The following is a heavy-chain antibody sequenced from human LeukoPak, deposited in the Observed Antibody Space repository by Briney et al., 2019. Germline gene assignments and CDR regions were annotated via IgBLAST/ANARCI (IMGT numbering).Heavy chain of an antibody. D-gene: IGHD1-26*01. V-gene: IGHV3-33*06. Sequence: GGSLRLSCAASGFTFSNYGMHWVRQAPGKGLEWVALIWYDGRNQDYGESVKGRFTISRDNSKNTLYLQMNSLRAEDTAMYCCAKDRVVGPRKIPHYFDSWGQGTQVTVSS. CDR1: GFTFSNYG. CDR2: IWYDGRNQ. CDR3: AKDRVVGPRKIPHYFDS. J-gene: IGHJ4*02.